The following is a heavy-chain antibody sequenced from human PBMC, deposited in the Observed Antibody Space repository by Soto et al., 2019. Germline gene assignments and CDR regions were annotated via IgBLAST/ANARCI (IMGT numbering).Heavy chain of an antibody. CDR1: GGTFSSYA. Sequence: SVTVSCKASGGTFSSYAISWVRQAPGQGVEWMGGSIPIVGTANYAQKFQGRVTITADKSTSTAYMELSSLRSEDTAVYYCASAGVTIFGVVIRPYYYYGMDVWGQGTTVTVSS. D-gene: IGHD3-3*01. J-gene: IGHJ6*02. CDR3: ASAGVTIFGVVIRPYYYYGMDV. CDR2: SIPIVGTA. V-gene: IGHV1-69*06.